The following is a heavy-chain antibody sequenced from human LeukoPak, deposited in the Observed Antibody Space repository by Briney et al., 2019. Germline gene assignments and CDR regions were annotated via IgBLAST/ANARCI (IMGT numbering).Heavy chain of an antibody. D-gene: IGHD3-22*01. CDR1: GFILSSSA. CDR3: AKLLPD. CDR2: MTEGGAT. J-gene: IGHJ4*02. Sequence: GGSLRLSCAASGFILSSSAMSWVRQAPGKGLEWVSVMTEGGATYYADSVRGRFIISRDNSKNMVYLQMNSLRVEDTAVYYCAKLLPDWGQGTLVTVSS. V-gene: IGHV3-23*01.